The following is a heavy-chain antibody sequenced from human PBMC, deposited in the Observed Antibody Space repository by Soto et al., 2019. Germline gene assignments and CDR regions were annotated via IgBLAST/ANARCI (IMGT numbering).Heavy chain of an antibody. V-gene: IGHV4-39*01. Sequence: QLQLQESGPGLVKPSETLSLTCTVSGGSISSSSYYWGWIRQPPGKGLEWIGSIYYSGSTYYNPSLKSRVTISVDTSKNQFSLKLSSVTAADTAVYYCARRPEYCSSTSCYEGVFHYWGQGTLVTVSS. D-gene: IGHD2-2*01. CDR2: IYYSGST. CDR3: ARRPEYCSSTSCYEGVFHY. CDR1: GGSISSSSYY. J-gene: IGHJ4*02.